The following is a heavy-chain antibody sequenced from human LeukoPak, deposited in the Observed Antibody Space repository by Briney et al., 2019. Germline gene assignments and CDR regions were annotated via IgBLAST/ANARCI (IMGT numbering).Heavy chain of an antibody. J-gene: IGHJ4*02. D-gene: IGHD5-24*01. CDR2: INHSGST. CDR1: GGSFSGYY. CDR3: ARGRNGYNLYYFDY. Sequence: SETLSLTCAVYGGSFSGYYWRWIRQPPGKGLEWIGEINHSGSTNYNPSLKSRVTISVDTSKNQFSLKLSSVTAADTAVYYCARGRNGYNLYYFDYWGQGTLVTVSS. V-gene: IGHV4-34*01.